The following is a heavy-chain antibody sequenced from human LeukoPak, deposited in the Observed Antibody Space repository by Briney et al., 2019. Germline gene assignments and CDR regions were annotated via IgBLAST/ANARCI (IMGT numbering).Heavy chain of an antibody. V-gene: IGHV4-30-4*01. D-gene: IGHD1-26*01. J-gene: IGHJ5*02. CDR1: GGSISSGDYY. Sequence: SETLSLTCTVSGGSISSGDYYWSWIRQPPGKGLEWIGYIYYSGSTYYNPSLKSRVTISVDTSKNQFSLKLSSVTAADTAVYYCAGETLGASDNWFDPWGQGTLVTVSS. CDR2: IYYSGST. CDR3: AGETLGASDNWFDP.